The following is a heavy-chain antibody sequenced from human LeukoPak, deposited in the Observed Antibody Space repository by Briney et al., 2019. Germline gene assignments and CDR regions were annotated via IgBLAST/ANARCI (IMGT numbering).Heavy chain of an antibody. D-gene: IGHD6-19*01. CDR1: GYSFTSFG. J-gene: IGHJ4*02. CDR3: ARGQQWVDY. Sequence: ASVKVSCKTSGYSFTSFGISWVRQAPGQGLEWVGWISGYNGNTNYAQKFQDRVTLTTDTSTNTAYMELRSLRSDDTAVYYCARGQQWVDYWGQGTLVTVSS. V-gene: IGHV1-18*01. CDR2: ISGYNGNT.